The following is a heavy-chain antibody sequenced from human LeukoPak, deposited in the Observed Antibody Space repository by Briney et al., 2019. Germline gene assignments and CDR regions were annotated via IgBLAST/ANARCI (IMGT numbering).Heavy chain of an antibody. Sequence: GASVKVSCKASGYTFTGYYMHWVRQAPGQGLEWMGWINPNSGGTNYAQKFQGRVTMTRDTSISTAYMELSRLRSDDTAVYYCAGEFASRRDDAFDIWGQGTMVTVSS. D-gene: IGHD1-14*01. V-gene: IGHV1-2*02. CDR3: AGEFASRRDDAFDI. J-gene: IGHJ3*02. CDR1: GYTFTGYY. CDR2: INPNSGGT.